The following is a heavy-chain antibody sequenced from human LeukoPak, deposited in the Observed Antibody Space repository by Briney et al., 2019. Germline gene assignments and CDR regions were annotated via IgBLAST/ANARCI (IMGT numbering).Heavy chain of an antibody. D-gene: IGHD6-19*01. V-gene: IGHV1-18*01. CDR1: GGTFSSYG. Sequence: ASVKVSCKASGGTFSSYGISWVRQAPGQGLEWMGWISAYNGNTNYAQKLQGRVTMTTDTSTSTAYMELRSLRSDDTAVYYCARDSQMLIAVAGSPPGYWGQGTLVTVSP. J-gene: IGHJ4*02. CDR3: ARDSQMLIAVAGSPPGY. CDR2: ISAYNGNT.